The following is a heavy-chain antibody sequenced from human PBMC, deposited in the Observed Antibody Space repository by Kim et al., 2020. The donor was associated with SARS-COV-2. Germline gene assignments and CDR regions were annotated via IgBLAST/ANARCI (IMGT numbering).Heavy chain of an antibody. Sequence: GGSLRLSCAASGFTFSSYGMHWVRQAPGKGLEWVAVISYDGSNKYYADSVKGRFTISRDNSKNTLYLQMNSLRAEDTAVYYCAKDRGTQFYDILTGYYLDYWGQGTLVTVSS. D-gene: IGHD3-9*01. V-gene: IGHV3-30*18. CDR1: GFTFSSYG. CDR3: AKDRGTQFYDILTGYYLDY. CDR2: ISYDGSNK. J-gene: IGHJ4*02.